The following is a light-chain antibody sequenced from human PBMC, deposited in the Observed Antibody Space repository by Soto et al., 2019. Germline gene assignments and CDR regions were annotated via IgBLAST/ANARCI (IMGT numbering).Light chain of an antibody. V-gene: IGKV3-20*01. Sequence: EIVLTQSPGTLSLSLGERATLSCRASQSTSNSYLAWYQQKPGQAPRLLIYGASSRATGIPDRFSGSGSGTDFTLTISRLEPEDFAVYHCQQYGGSLWAFDQGTKVEIK. CDR3: QQYGGSLWA. CDR1: QSTSNSY. J-gene: IGKJ1*01. CDR2: GAS.